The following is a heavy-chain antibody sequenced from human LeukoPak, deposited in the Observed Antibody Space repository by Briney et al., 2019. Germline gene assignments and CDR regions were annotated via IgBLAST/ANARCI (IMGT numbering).Heavy chain of an antibody. Sequence: SETLSLTCAVYGGSLSGSYWSWIRQPPGKGLEWMGEINHSGSTNYNPSLKSRVTISVDTSKNQFSLKLSSVTAADTAVYYCARAPDGYWGQGTLVTVSS. CDR2: INHSGST. CDR1: GGSLSGSY. J-gene: IGHJ4*02. CDR3: ARAPDGY. D-gene: IGHD5-24*01. V-gene: IGHV4-34*01.